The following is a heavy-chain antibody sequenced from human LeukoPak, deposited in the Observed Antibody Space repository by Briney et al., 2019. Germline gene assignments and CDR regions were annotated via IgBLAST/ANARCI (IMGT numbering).Heavy chain of an antibody. J-gene: IGHJ4*02. CDR2: MNPNSGGT. V-gene: IGHV1-2*02. D-gene: IGHD3-22*01. Sequence: AAVNVSCKASGCTFTGYYMHWVRQARGRGVEGMGWMNPNSGGTNDVQKFQCRVTMTRDTSLSQAYMELSRLRSDNKAVYYCDTSRTRKSYYDSSGYWVLLDYWGQGTLVTVPS. CDR1: GCTFTGYY. CDR3: DTSRTRKSYYDSSGYWVLLDY.